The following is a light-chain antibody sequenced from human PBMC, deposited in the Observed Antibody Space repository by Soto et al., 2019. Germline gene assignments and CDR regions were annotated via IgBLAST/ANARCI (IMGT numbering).Light chain of an antibody. V-gene: IGLV2-11*01. Sequence: QSALTQPRSVSGSPGQSVTISCTGTSSDVGDYKYVSWYRQHPGKAPKLIIYDVSERPSGVTDRFSGSKSGNTASLTISGLQAEDEDDYYCCSYAGSYSYVFGTGTKVTVL. J-gene: IGLJ1*01. CDR3: CSYAGSYSYV. CDR1: SSDVGDYKY. CDR2: DVS.